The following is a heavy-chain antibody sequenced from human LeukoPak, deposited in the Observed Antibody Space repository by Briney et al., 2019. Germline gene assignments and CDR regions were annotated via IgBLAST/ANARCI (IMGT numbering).Heavy chain of an antibody. CDR3: ARVTYYDYVWGSYRYDAFDI. Sequence: SQTLSLTCTVSGGSIGSGGYYWSWIRQHPGKGLEWIGYIYYSGSAYYNPSLKSRVTISVDTSKNQFSLKLSSVTAADTAVYYCARVTYYDYVWGSYRYDAFDIWGQGTMVTVSS. CDR2: IYYSGSA. D-gene: IGHD3-16*02. J-gene: IGHJ3*02. CDR1: GGSIGSGGYY. V-gene: IGHV4-31*03.